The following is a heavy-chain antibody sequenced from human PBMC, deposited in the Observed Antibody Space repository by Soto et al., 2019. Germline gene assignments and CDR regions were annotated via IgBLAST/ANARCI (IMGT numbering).Heavy chain of an antibody. V-gene: IGHV4-30-4*01. Sequence: SETLSLTCTVSGGSISSGDYYWSWIRQPPGKGLEWTGYIYYSGSTYYNPSLKSRVTISVDTSKNQFSLKLSSVTAADTAVYYCARVRVTDDYGGNVFDPWGQGTLVTVSS. CDR3: ARVRVTDDYGGNVFDP. CDR1: GGSISSGDYY. D-gene: IGHD4-17*01. J-gene: IGHJ5*02. CDR2: IYYSGST.